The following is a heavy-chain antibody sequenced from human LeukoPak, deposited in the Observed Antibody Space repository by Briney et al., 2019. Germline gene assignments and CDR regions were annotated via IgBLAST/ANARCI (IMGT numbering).Heavy chain of an antibody. CDR1: GGSISSYY. CDR3: ARDLGYSYGHGWFDP. D-gene: IGHD5-18*01. CDR2: IYYSGST. Sequence: SETLSLTCTVSGGSISSYYWSWIRQPPGKGLEWIGYIYYSGSTNYNPSLKSRVTISVDTSKNQFSLKLSSVTAADTAVYYCARDLGYSYGHGWFDPWGQGTLVTVSS. J-gene: IGHJ5*02. V-gene: IGHV4-59*01.